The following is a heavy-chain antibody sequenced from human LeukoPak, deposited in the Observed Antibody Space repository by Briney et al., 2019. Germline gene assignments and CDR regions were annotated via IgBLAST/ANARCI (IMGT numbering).Heavy chain of an antibody. CDR3: ARDFEGENYDYVWGVGTAGGDY. Sequence: ASVKVSCKASGYTFTNYAVHWVRQAPGQRLEWMGWIIAGNGNTKYSQKFQGRVTITRDTSASTAYMELSSLRSEDTAVYYCARDFEGENYDYVWGVGTAGGDYWGQGTLVTVSS. V-gene: IGHV1-3*01. CDR1: GYTFTNYA. CDR2: IIAGNGNT. D-gene: IGHD3-16*01. J-gene: IGHJ4*02.